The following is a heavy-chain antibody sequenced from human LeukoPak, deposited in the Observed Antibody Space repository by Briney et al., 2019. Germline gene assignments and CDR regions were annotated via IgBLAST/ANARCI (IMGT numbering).Heavy chain of an antibody. D-gene: IGHD4-17*01. CDR1: GYTFTSYA. CDR2: INAGNGNT. J-gene: IGHJ6*02. Sequence: ASVKVSCKASGYTFTSYAIHWVRQAPGQRLEWMGWINAGNGNTKYSQKFQGRVTITRDTSASTAYMELSSLRSEDTAIYYCARGGMTTVTSYGTDVWGQGTTATVSS. CDR3: ARGGMTTVTSYGTDV. V-gene: IGHV1-3*01.